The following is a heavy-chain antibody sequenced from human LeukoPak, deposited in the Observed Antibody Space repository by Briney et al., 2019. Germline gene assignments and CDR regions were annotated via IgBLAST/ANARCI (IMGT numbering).Heavy chain of an antibody. V-gene: IGHV3-23*01. Sequence: GGSLRLSCAASGFTFSSYAMSWVRQAPGKGPEWVSAISGSGGSTYYADSVKGRFTISRDNSKNTLYLQMNSLRAEDTAVYYCAKDLQDIVVVVAAINYYYYGMDVWGQGTTVTVSS. CDR1: GFTFSSYA. J-gene: IGHJ6*02. CDR3: AKDLQDIVVVVAAINYYYYGMDV. D-gene: IGHD2-15*01. CDR2: ISGSGGST.